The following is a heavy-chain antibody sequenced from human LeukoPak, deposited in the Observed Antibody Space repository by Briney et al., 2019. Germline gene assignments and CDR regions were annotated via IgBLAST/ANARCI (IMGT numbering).Heavy chain of an antibody. D-gene: IGHD3-16*01. V-gene: IGHV3-21*01. Sequence: GGSLTLSCAASGFAFNSYSMTWVRQAPGKGLEWVSSISSSIYYADSVKGRFTISRDNAKNSLYLQMNSLRAEDTAVYYCARDASAWSRDYWGLGTLVIVSS. J-gene: IGHJ4*02. CDR2: ISSSI. CDR1: GFAFNSYS. CDR3: ARDASAWSRDY.